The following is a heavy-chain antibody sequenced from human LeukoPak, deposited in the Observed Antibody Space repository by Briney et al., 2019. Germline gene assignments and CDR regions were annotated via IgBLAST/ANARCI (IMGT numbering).Heavy chain of an antibody. CDR3: AKPVIPSAYQGTYYMDV. V-gene: IGHV3-30*02. CDR2: IRHDESKT. Sequence: GGSLRLSCAASGLIFSSYGMHWVRQAPGEGLEWVAYIRHDESKTFYADSVKGRYTISRDNSKNTLYLQMHSLRAEDTALYYCAKPVIPSAYQGTYYMDVWGKGTTVTVSS. CDR1: GLIFSSYG. J-gene: IGHJ6*03. D-gene: IGHD3-16*01.